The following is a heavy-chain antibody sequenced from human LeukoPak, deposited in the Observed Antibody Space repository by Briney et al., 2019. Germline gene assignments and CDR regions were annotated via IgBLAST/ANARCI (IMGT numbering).Heavy chain of an antibody. D-gene: IGHD5-12*01. J-gene: IGHJ6*03. V-gene: IGHV4-39*01. CDR3: ARSPYSYYYYMDV. CDR1: GGSISSRDYY. Sequence: SETLSLTCTVSGGSISSRDYYWGWIRQPPGKGLEWIGSVYYSGSTYYNPSLKSRVTISVDTSKTQFSLRMISVTAADTAVYYCARSPYSYYYYMDVWGKGTTVTISS. CDR2: VYYSGST.